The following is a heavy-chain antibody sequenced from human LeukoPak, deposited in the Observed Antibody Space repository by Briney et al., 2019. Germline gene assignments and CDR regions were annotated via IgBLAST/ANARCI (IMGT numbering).Heavy chain of an antibody. J-gene: IGHJ4*02. CDR2: IYHSGNT. D-gene: IGHD3-10*01. CDR3: ARDRRGIADY. V-gene: IGHV4-38-2*02. CDR1: GSSISSGYY. Sequence: SETLSLTCTVSGSSISSGYYWGWIRQPPGKGLEWIGSIYHSGNTYYNPSLKSRVTISVDRSKNQFSLKLSSVTAADTAVYYCARDRRGIADYWGQGTLVTVSS.